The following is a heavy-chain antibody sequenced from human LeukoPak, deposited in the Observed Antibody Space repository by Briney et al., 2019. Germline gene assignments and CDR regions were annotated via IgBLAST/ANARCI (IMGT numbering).Heavy chain of an antibody. CDR2: IYSSGST. J-gene: IGHJ4*02. CDR3: ARAKGDY. CDR1: GGSIRSFY. Sequence: PSETLSLTCTVSGGSIRSFYWTWIRQPAGKGLEWIGRIYSSGSTNYNPSLKSRVTMSVDTSTYQFSLKLTSMTAADTAVYYCARAKGDYWGPGTLVTVSS. V-gene: IGHV4-4*07.